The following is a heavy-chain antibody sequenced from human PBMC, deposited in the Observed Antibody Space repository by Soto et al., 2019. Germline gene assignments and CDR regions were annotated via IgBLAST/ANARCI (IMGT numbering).Heavy chain of an antibody. V-gene: IGHV1-46*01. CDR1: GYTFTSYY. D-gene: IGHD2-15*01. Sequence: ASVKVSCKASGYTFTSYYMHWVRQAPGQGLEWMGIINPSGGSTSYAQKFQGRVTMTRDTSTSTVYMELSSLRSEDTAVYYCARVGGDCSGGSCYSSPLYYFDYWGQGTLVTVSS. J-gene: IGHJ4*02. CDR3: ARVGGDCSGGSCYSSPLYYFDY. CDR2: INPSGGST.